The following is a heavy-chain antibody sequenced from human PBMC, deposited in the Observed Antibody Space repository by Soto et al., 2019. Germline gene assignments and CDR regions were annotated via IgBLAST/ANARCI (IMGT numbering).Heavy chain of an antibody. Sequence: ASVKVCCKASGYTFTSYGISWVRQAPGQGLEWMGWISAYNGNTNYAQKLQGRVTMTTDTSTSTAYMELRSLRSDDTAVYYCARGPAAAYYYYYMDVWGKGTTVTVSS. J-gene: IGHJ6*03. CDR1: GYTFTSYG. CDR3: ARGPAAAYYYYYMDV. CDR2: ISAYNGNT. V-gene: IGHV1-18*01. D-gene: IGHD6-25*01.